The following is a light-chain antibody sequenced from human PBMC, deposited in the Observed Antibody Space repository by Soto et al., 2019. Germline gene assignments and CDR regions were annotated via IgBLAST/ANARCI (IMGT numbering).Light chain of an antibody. Sequence: DIPMTQSPSTLSASVGDIVNINCRASQSISSWLAWYQQKPGKAPKLLIYDASSFESGVPSRFIGSRSGTECTLTISSLQPDDVTTYYCQQYNSYSPTFGQGTKVDIK. J-gene: IGKJ1*01. V-gene: IGKV1-5*01. CDR1: QSISSW. CDR3: QQYNSYSPT. CDR2: DAS.